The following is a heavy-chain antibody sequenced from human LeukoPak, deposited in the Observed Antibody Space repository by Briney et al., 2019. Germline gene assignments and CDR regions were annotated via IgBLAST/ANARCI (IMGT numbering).Heavy chain of an antibody. D-gene: IGHD3-22*01. J-gene: IGHJ5*02. CDR1: GGSISSSSYN. V-gene: IGHV4-61*02. Sequence: SETLSLTCTVSGGSISSSSYNWGWIHQPPGKGLEWLGRVYTSGSTNYNPSLKSRVTISVDTSKNQFSLKLNSVTAADTAVYYCASGPKAYYDSGGKYNWFDPWGQGTLVTVSS. CDR3: ASGPKAYYDSGGKYNWFDP. CDR2: VYTSGST.